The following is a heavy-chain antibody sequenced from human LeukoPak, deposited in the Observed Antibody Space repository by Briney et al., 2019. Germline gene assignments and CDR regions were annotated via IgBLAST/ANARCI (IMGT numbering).Heavy chain of an antibody. J-gene: IGHJ4*02. CDR2: IYYSGST. CDR1: GGSISSGDYY. D-gene: IGHD1-1*01. Sequence: NSSQTLSPTCTVSGGSISSGDYYWSWIRQPPGKGLEWIGYIYYSGSTYYNPSLKSRVTISVDTSKNQFSLKLSSVTAADTAVYYCARDCIGPEGLLDWGQGTLVTVSS. CDR3: ARDCIGPEGLLD. V-gene: IGHV4-30-4*01.